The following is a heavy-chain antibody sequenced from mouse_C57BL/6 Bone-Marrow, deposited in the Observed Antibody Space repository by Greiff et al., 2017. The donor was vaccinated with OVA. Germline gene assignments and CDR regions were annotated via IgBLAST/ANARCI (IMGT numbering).Heavy chain of an antibody. Sequence: QVQLKESGAELVRPGTSVKVSCKASGYAFTNYLVEWVKQRPGQGLEWIGVINPGSGGTNYNEKFKGKATLTADKSSSTAYMQLSSLTSEDSAVYVCARWGSSGYDYLDYWGQGTTLTVSS. V-gene: IGHV1-54*01. CDR3: ARWGSSGYDYLDY. CDR2: INPGSGGT. CDR1: GYAFTNYL. D-gene: IGHD3-2*02. J-gene: IGHJ2*01.